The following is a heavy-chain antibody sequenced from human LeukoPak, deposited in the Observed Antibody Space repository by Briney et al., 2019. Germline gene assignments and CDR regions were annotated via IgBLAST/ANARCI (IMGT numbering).Heavy chain of an antibody. J-gene: IGHJ3*02. CDR3: ARTGTGGDLDI. V-gene: IGHV3-74*01. CDR2: INSDGTST. CDR1: GFTLSNHW. Sequence: PGGSLRLSCAASGFTLSNHWLHWVRQAPGHGQVWVSRINSDGTSTIYADSVKGRFTVSRDNAKSTVYLQMNSLRAEDTAVYYCARTGTGGDLDIWGQGTMVTVSS. D-gene: IGHD2-8*02.